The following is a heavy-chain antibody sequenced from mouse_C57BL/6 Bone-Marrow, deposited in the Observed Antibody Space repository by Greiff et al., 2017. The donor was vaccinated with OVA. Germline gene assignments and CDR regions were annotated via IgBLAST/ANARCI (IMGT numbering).Heavy chain of an antibody. CDR1: GFNIKDDY. Sequence: EVQLQQSGAELVRPGASVKLSCTASGFNIKDDYMHWVKQRPEQGLEWIGWIDPENGDTEYASKFQGKATITADTSSNTAYLQLSILTSEDTAVYYCTTWYYGSSFYFDYWGQGTTLTVSS. CDR2: IDPENGDT. V-gene: IGHV14-4*01. CDR3: TTWYYGSSFYFDY. D-gene: IGHD1-1*01. J-gene: IGHJ2*01.